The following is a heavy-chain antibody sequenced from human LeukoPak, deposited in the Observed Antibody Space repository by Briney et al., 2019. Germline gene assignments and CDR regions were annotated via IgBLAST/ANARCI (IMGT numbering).Heavy chain of an antibody. CDR1: RLTISSYG. V-gene: IGHV3-7*01. J-gene: IGHJ4*02. D-gene: IGHD3-10*01. Sequence: GGSLRLSCEASRLTISSYGMTWLRQAPGKRLEWVAYIKEDGSENFYVGSVKGRFTISRDNARKSVYLQMNSLRVEDTAVYYCARGAGVFFDNWGQGTLVTVSS. CDR3: ARGAGVFFDN. CDR2: IKEDGSEN.